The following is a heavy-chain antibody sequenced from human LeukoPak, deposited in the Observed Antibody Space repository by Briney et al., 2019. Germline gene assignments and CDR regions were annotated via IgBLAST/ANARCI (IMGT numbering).Heavy chain of an antibody. CDR3: AGGTPAYYYGEDAFDI. J-gene: IGHJ3*02. D-gene: IGHD3-10*01. CDR2: MNPNSGNT. V-gene: IGHV1-8*01. CDR1: GYTFTSYD. Sequence: ASVKVSCKASGYTFTSYDINWVRQATGQGLEWIGWMNPNSGNTGYAQKFHGRVTMTRNTSISTAYMELSSLRSEDTAVYYCAGGTPAYYYGEDAFDIWGQGTMVTVSS.